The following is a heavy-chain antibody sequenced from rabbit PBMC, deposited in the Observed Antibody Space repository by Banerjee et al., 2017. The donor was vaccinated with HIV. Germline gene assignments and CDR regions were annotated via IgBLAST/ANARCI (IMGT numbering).Heavy chain of an antibody. D-gene: IGHD1-1*01. CDR3: ARDGGPYASIPYTRLDL. J-gene: IGHJ3*01. V-gene: IGHV1S47*01. Sequence: QEQLVESGGGLVTLGGSLKLSCKASGIDFSSYGISWVRQAPGKGLEWIAYIYPDYGSTDYASWVNGRFTISLDNAQNTVFLQMTSLTAADTATYFCARDGGPYASIPYTRLDLWGQGTLVTVS. CDR1: GIDFSSYG. CDR2: IYPDYGST.